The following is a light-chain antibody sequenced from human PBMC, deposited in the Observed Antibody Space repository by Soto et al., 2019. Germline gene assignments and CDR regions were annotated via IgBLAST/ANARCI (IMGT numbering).Light chain of an antibody. CDR3: SSYAGSSTSRV. V-gene: IGLV2-14*01. CDR2: EVS. J-gene: IGLJ1*01. Sequence: QSVLTQPASVSASPGQSITISCTGASSDIGRYNYVSWYQQYPGKAPKLIIFEVSNRPSGVSSRFSGSKSGNTASLTISGLQADDEADYYCSSYAGSSTSRVFGTGTKVTVL. CDR1: SSDIGRYNY.